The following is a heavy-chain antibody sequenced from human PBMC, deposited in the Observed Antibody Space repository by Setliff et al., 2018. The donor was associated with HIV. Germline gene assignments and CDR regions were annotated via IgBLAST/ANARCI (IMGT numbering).Heavy chain of an antibody. Sequence: GGSLRLSCAASGFIFSSYAMSWVRQAPGKGLEWVGHIKSKTDGGTTDYAAPVKGRFTISRDDSKTTLYLQMNSLKTEDTAVYYCTTEDPWLRFGHWGQGTLVTVSS. CDR1: GFIFSSYA. V-gene: IGHV3-15*01. D-gene: IGHD5-12*01. CDR2: IKSKTDGGTT. J-gene: IGHJ5*02. CDR3: TTEDPWLRFGH.